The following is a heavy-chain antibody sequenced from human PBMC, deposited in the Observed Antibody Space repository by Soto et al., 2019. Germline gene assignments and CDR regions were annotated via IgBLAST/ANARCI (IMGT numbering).Heavy chain of an antibody. CDR3: ARDGMVRGVIPPGWFDP. Sequence: SETLSLTCTVSGGSISSYYWSWIRQPPGKGLEWIGYIYYSGSTNYNPSLKSRVTISVDTSKNQFSLKLSSVTAADTAVYYCARDGMVRGVIPPGWFDPWGQGTLVTVSS. D-gene: IGHD3-10*01. CDR2: IYYSGST. V-gene: IGHV4-59*01. J-gene: IGHJ5*02. CDR1: GGSISSYY.